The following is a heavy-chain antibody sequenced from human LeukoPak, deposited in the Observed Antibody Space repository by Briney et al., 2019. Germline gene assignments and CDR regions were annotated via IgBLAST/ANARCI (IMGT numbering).Heavy chain of an antibody. CDR2: FDPEDGET. D-gene: IGHD2-2*01. CDR3: ARGGIVVVPADFDY. V-gene: IGHV1-24*01. Sequence: ASVKVSCKVSGYTLTELSMHWVRQAPGKGLEWMGGFDPEDGETIYAQKFQGRVTMTRDTSISTAYMELSRLRSDDTAVYYCARGGIVVVPADFDYWGQGTLVTVSS. CDR1: GYTLTELS. J-gene: IGHJ4*02.